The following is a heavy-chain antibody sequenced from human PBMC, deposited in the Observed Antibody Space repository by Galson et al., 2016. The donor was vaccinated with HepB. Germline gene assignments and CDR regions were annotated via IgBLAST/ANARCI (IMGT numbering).Heavy chain of an antibody. CDR3: AKAPMGHFYAMDV. V-gene: IGHV3-9*01. CDR1: GFTFGDYA. Sequence: SLRLSCAASGFTFGDYAMHWVRQAPGKGLEWVSGITWKSDHIAYADSVRGRFAISRDNAKNSLHLQMNSLTTKDTAFYYCAKAPMGHFYAMDVWGQGTTVIVSS. CDR2: ITWKSDHI. J-gene: IGHJ6*02. D-gene: IGHD3-10*01.